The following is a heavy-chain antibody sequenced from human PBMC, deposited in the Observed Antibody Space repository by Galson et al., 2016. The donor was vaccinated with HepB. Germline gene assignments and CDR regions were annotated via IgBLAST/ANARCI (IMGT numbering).Heavy chain of an antibody. Sequence: QSGAEVKRPGESLKISCQGSRDSFTGYWIAWVRQMPGKGLEWMGIIYPGDSDAKYSPSFQGHVTFSADKSTTTAYLQWSSLTVADSAIYYCARVMVRGTHCPDVGGQGTTVTVSS. CDR3: ARVMVRGTHCPDV. CDR1: RDSFTGYW. CDR2: IYPGDSDA. V-gene: IGHV5-51*01. D-gene: IGHD3-10*01. J-gene: IGHJ6*02.